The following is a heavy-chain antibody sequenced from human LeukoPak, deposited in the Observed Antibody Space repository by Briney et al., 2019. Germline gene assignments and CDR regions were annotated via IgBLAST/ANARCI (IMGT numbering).Heavy chain of an antibody. D-gene: IGHD3-22*01. V-gene: IGHV5-51*01. CDR1: GYSFTSYW. J-gene: IGHJ4*02. CDR2: IYPGDSDT. CDR3: ARHTDYDSSGYAGYYFDY. Sequence: GESLKISCKGSGYSFTSYWIGWVRQMPGKGLEWVGIIYPGDSDTRYNPSFQGQVTISADKSISTAYLQWSSLKASDTAMYYCARHTDYDSSGYAGYYFDYWGQGTLVTVSS.